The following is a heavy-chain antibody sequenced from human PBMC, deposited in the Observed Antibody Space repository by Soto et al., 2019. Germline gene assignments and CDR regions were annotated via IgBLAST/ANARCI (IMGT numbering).Heavy chain of an antibody. Sequence: VGSLRLSCAASGFTVSGNYMSWVRQAPGKGLEWVSVIYSGGSTYYADSVKGRFTISRDNSKNTLYLQMNSLRAEDTAVYYCARGSTVTTRGVFDYWGQGTLVTVSS. D-gene: IGHD4-4*01. CDR2: IYSGGST. CDR1: GFTVSGNY. CDR3: ARGSTVTTRGVFDY. V-gene: IGHV3-53*01. J-gene: IGHJ4*02.